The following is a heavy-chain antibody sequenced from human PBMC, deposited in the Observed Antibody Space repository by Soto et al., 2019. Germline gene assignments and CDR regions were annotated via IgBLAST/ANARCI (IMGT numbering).Heavy chain of an antibody. Sequence: GGSLRLSCAASGFTVSSNYMSWVRQAPGKGLEWVSVIYSGGSTYYADSVKGRFTISRDNSKNTLYLQMNSLRAEDTAVYYCARLSGSYPGLYAFDIWGQGTMVTVSS. V-gene: IGHV3-53*01. CDR3: ARLSGSYPGLYAFDI. CDR1: GFTVSSNY. CDR2: IYSGGST. J-gene: IGHJ3*02. D-gene: IGHD1-26*01.